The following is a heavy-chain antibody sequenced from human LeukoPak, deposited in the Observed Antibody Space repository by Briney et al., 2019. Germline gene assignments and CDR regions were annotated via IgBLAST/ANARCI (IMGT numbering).Heavy chain of an antibody. Sequence: ASETLSLTCAVYGGSFSGYYWSWIRQPPGKGLEWIGEINHSGSANYNPSLKSRVTISVDTSKNQFSLKLSSVTAADTAVFYCARGGMVRRVIRLRSQYGMDVWGQGTTVTVSS. J-gene: IGHJ6*02. CDR3: ARGGMVRRVIRLRSQYGMDV. D-gene: IGHD3-10*01. CDR1: GGSFSGYY. V-gene: IGHV4-34*01. CDR2: INHSGSA.